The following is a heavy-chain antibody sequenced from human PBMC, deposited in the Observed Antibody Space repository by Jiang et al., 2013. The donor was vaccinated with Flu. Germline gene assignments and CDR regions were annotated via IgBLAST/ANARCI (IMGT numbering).Heavy chain of an antibody. CDR3: ARGALSSDWPNSWFDP. D-gene: IGHD6-19*01. CDR2: INSDVSST. CDR1: GFTFRNYW. Sequence: VQLVESGGALVLPGGSLRLSCVGSGFTFRNYWMHWVRQAPGKGPVWVSRINSDVSSTKYADSVKGRFTISRDNAKNTLYLQMNSLRAEDTAVYYCARGALSSDWPNSWFDPWGQGTLVTVSS. V-gene: IGHV3-74*01. J-gene: IGHJ5*02.